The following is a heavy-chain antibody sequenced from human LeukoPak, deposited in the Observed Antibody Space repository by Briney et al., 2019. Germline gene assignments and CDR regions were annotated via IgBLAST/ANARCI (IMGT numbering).Heavy chain of an antibody. CDR3: ARELYYYGSGSYYAFDY. CDR2: IKQDGSEK. D-gene: IGHD3-10*01. V-gene: IGHV3-7*01. Sequence: GGSLRLSCAASGFTFSSYWMSWVRQAPGKGLEWVANIKQDGSEKYYVDSVKGRFTISRDNAKNSLYLQMNSLRAEDTAVYYCARELYYYGSGSYYAFDYWGQGTLVTVSS. J-gene: IGHJ4*02. CDR1: GFTFSSYW.